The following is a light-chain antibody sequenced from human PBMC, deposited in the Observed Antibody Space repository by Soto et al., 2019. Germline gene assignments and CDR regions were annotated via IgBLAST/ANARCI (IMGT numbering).Light chain of an antibody. Sequence: EIVLTQSPGTLSLSPGERATLSCRASQSVSSSYLAWYHQKPSQAPRLLIYGASSRATGIPDRFSGSGSGIDFTLTISRLEPEDFAVYYCQQYGSSWTFGQGTKVDIK. CDR1: QSVSSSY. CDR3: QQYGSSWT. J-gene: IGKJ1*01. V-gene: IGKV3-20*01. CDR2: GAS.